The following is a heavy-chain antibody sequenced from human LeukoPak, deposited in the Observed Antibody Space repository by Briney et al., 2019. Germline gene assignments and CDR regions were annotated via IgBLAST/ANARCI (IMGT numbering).Heavy chain of an antibody. CDR2: ISAYNGNT. CDR1: GFTFSSYA. V-gene: IGHV1-18*01. Sequence: PGGSLRLSCAASGFTFSSYAMHWVRQAPGQGLEWMGWISAYNGNTNYAQKLQGRVTMTTDTSTSTAYMELRSLRSDDTAVYYCARAFLTRAEYFQHWGRGTLVTVSS. J-gene: IGHJ1*01. CDR3: ARAFLTRAEYFQH.